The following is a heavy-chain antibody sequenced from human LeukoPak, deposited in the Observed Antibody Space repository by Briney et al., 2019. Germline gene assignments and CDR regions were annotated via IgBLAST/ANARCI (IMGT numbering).Heavy chain of an antibody. CDR1: GLTFSSFW. CDR2: IKQDGSEE. CDR3: ASWVGRDY. J-gene: IGHJ4*02. D-gene: IGHD2-15*01. Sequence: GGSLRLSCAASGLTFSSFWMTWVRQAPGKGLEWVANIKQDGSEEYYVDPVKGRFTISRDNAKNSLYLQMNSLRAEDTAVYYCASWVGRDYWGQGTLVTVSS. V-gene: IGHV3-7*01.